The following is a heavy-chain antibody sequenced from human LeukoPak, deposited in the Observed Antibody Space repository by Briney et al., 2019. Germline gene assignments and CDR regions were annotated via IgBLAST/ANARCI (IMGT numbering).Heavy chain of an antibody. CDR2: INHSGST. CDR1: GGSFSGYY. Sequence: SETLSLTCAVYGGSFSGYYWSWIRQPPGKGLEWIGEINHSGSTNYNPSLKSRVTISVDTSKNQFSLKLSSVTAADTAVYYCARGTLHGGGFDYWGQGTLVTVSS. D-gene: IGHD3-16*01. V-gene: IGHV4-34*01. CDR3: ARGTLHGGGFDY. J-gene: IGHJ4*02.